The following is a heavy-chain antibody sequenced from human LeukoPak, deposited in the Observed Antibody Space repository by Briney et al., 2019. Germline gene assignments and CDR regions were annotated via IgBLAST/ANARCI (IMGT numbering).Heavy chain of an antibody. CDR3: ARLDGVLSKAFDI. D-gene: IGHD2/OR15-2a*01. J-gene: IGHJ3*02. V-gene: IGHV5-51*01. CDR2: IYPDDSET. CDR1: GYTFRNYW. Sequence: GESLKISCKGSGYTFRNYWIAWVRQMPGKGLEWMGIIYPDDSETRYRPSFEGQVTFSADKSISTVYLQWNNLRASDTAMFYCARLDGVLSKAFDIWGQGTMVTVSS.